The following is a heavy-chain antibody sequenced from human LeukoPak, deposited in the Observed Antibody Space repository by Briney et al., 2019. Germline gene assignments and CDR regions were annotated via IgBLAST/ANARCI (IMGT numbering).Heavy chain of an antibody. CDR1: GYTFTGYY. J-gene: IGHJ3*02. V-gene: IGHV1-2*02. CDR3: ARVRIAAATTAFDI. D-gene: IGHD6-13*01. Sequence: PVASVKVSCKASGYTFTGYYMHWVRQAPGQGLEWMGWINPNSGGTNYAQKFQGRVTMTRDTSISTAYMELSRLRSDDTAVYYCARVRIAAATTAFDIWGQGTMVTVSS. CDR2: INPNSGGT.